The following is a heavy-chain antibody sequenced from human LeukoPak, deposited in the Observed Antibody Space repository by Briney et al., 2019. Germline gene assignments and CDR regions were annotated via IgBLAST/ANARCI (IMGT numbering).Heavy chain of an antibody. CDR1: GGSISSSSYY. D-gene: IGHD6-13*01. CDR3: ARATDDKSIAAAGRDY. Sequence: PSETLSLTCTVSGGSISSSSYYWGWIRQPPGKGLEWIGSIYYSGSTYYNPSLKSRVTISVDTSKNQFSLKLSSVTAADTAVYYCARATDDKSIAAAGRDYWGQGTLVTVSS. V-gene: IGHV4-39*07. CDR2: IYYSGST. J-gene: IGHJ4*02.